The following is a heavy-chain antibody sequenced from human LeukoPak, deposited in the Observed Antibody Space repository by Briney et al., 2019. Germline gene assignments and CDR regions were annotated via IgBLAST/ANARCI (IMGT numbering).Heavy chain of an antibody. D-gene: IGHD3-9*01. CDR1: GFSLSTSGMG. CDR2: IAWDVDK. Sequence: SGPTLVKPTQTLTLTYTFFGFSLSTSGMGVGWIRQPPGKALEWLARIAWDVDKFYSTSLKNWITMSMDTSKNQVVLTMTIMYPVDTAPYYCARNVGEWFYFDFWGQGTLVTVSS. CDR3: ARNVGEWFYFDF. J-gene: IGHJ4*02. V-gene: IGHV2-70*04.